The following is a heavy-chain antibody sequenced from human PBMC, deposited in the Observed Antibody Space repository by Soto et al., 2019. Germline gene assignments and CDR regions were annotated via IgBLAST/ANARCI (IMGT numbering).Heavy chain of an antibody. CDR2: IYPGDSET. Sequence: GESLKISCQCSGYTFSNFWIAWVRQLPGKGLEYMGIIYPGDSETRYSPSFHGKVTISADRSIGTAYLQWSSLEASDSAFYFCARSPRSRPYFDYWGQGDLVTVSS. CDR3: ARSPRSRPYFDY. V-gene: IGHV5-51*01. D-gene: IGHD6-13*01. CDR1: GYTFSNFW. J-gene: IGHJ4*02.